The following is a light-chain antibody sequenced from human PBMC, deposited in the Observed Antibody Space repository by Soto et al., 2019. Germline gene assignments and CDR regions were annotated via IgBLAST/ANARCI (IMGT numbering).Light chain of an antibody. CDR2: DAS. Sequence: DIQMTQSPSSLSASVGDRVTITCQASQDISNYLNWYQQKPGKAPKLLIYDASNLETGVPSRFSGSGSGTDFTFTISSLQPEDIATYHCQQYDNLWYTFGQGTKLEIK. V-gene: IGKV1-33*01. CDR3: QQYDNLWYT. CDR1: QDISNY. J-gene: IGKJ2*01.